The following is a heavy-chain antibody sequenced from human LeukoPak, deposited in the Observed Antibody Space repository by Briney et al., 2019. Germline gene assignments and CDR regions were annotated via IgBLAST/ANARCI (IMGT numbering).Heavy chain of an antibody. CDR3: ARPPDYYDSSGYAY. J-gene: IGHJ4*02. CDR1: GYTFTSYW. V-gene: IGHV5-51*01. Sequence: KVSCKASGYTFTSYWIGWVRQMPGKGLEWMGIIYPGDSDTRYSPSFQGQVTFSADKSISTAYLQWSSLKASDTAMYYCARPPDYYDSSGYAYWGQGTLVTVSS. CDR2: IYPGDSDT. D-gene: IGHD3-22*01.